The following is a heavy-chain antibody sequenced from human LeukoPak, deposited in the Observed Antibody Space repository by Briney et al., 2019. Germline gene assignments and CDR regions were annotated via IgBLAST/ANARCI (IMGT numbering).Heavy chain of an antibody. CDR2: ISAYNGNT. D-gene: IGHD3-10*01. Sequence: EASVKVSCKASGYTFTSYGISWVRQAPGQGLEWMGWISAYNGNTNYAQKLQGRVTMTTDTSTSTAYMELRSLRSDDTAVYYCAGEVITMVRGVMSLPGHDAFDIWGQGTMVTVSS. V-gene: IGHV1-18*01. CDR1: GYTFTSYG. CDR3: AGEVITMVRGVMSLPGHDAFDI. J-gene: IGHJ3*02.